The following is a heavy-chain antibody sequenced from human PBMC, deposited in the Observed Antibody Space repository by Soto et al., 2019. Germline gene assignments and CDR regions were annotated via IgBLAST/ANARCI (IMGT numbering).Heavy chain of an antibody. D-gene: IGHD4-17*01. CDR2: INWNGGST. CDR3: ARDGPLPYGDYVGFDY. J-gene: IGHJ4*02. V-gene: IGHV3-20*04. CDR1: GFTFDDYG. Sequence: GGSLRLSCAASGFTFDDYGMSWVRQAPGKGLEWVSGINWNGGSTGYADSVKGRFTISRDNAKNSLYLQMNSLRAEDTALYYCARDGPLPYGDYVGFDYWGQGTLVTVSS.